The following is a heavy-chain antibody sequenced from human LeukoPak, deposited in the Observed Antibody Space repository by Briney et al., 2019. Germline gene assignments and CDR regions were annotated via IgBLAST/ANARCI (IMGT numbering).Heavy chain of an antibody. D-gene: IGHD3-10*01. CDR1: GGSFSGYY. CDR2: INRSGST. CDR3: ASPYYYGSGSYGNAFDI. Sequence: SETLSLTCAVYGGSFSGYYWSWIRQPPGKGLEWIGEINRSGSTNYNPSLKSRVTISVDTSKNQFSLKLSSVTAADTAVYYCASPYYYGSGSYGNAFDIWGQGTMVTVSS. J-gene: IGHJ3*02. V-gene: IGHV4-34*01.